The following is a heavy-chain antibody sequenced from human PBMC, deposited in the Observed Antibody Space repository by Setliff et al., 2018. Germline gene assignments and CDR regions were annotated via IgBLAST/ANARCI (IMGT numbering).Heavy chain of an antibody. J-gene: IGHJ4*02. CDR2: ISNSGNSI. V-gene: IGHV3-48*03. CDR1: AFSFSTYA. CDR3: ARDIDTTSHYGMFDY. Sequence: LKISCAASAFSFSTYAMNWVRHTPGKGLEWISYISNSGNSIYYADSVKGRFTVSRDISRNTVFLDMNSLRAEDTAVYHCARDIDTTSHYGMFDYWGQGALVTVSS. D-gene: IGHD3-9*01.